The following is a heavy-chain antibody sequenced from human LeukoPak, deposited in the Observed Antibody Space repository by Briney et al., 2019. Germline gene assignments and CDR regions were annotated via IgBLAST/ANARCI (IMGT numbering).Heavy chain of an antibody. CDR2: IYYSWST. D-gene: IGHD6-13*01. CDR3: ASISGSSWDGLDAFDI. J-gene: IGHJ3*02. CDR1: GGFISSYY. Sequence: SETLTLTCTVSGGFISSYYWSWIRKPPGKGLEWIGYIYYSWSTNYNPSLKGRVTISVDTSKNQFYLQLSSVTAADTAVYYCASISGSSWDGLDAFDIWGQGTMVTVSS. V-gene: IGHV4-59*12.